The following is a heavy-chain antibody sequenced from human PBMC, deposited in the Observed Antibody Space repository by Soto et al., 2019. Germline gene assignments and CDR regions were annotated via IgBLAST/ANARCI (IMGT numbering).Heavy chain of an antibody. CDR1: GDYIGSSAYF. CDR2: IGPGGNS. D-gene: IGHD3-16*01. J-gene: IGHJ4*02. V-gene: IGHV4-39*02. Sequence: QLQLQESGPGLVRPSETLSLTCAVSGDYIGSSAYFWGWTRQSPGKGLEWIASIGPGGNSNYNPSLKSRVVISWDASTNHFSVTVTSVTDADTAIYYCESHLGPTGVMDWGKGLLVTVSS. CDR3: ESHLGPTGVMD.